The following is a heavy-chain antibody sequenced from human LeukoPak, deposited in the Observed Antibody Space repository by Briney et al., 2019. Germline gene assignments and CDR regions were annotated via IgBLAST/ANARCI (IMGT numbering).Heavy chain of an antibody. V-gene: IGHV4-34*01. Sequence: SETLSLTCTVSGGSISSYYWSWIRQPPGKGLEWIGEINHSGSTNYNPSLKSRVTISVDTSKNQFSLKLSSVTAADTAVYYCARGRGANIDYWGQGTLVTVSS. D-gene: IGHD3-10*01. CDR3: ARGRGANIDY. J-gene: IGHJ4*02. CDR1: GGSISSYY. CDR2: INHSGST.